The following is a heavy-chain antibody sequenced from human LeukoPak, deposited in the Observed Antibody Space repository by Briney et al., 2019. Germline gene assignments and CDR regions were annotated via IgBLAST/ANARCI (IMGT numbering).Heavy chain of an antibody. D-gene: IGHD6-13*01. J-gene: IGHJ4*02. Sequence: PSETLSLTCAVYGGSFSGYYWSWIRQPPGKGLEWIGEINHSGSTNYNPSLKSRVTISVDTSKNQFSLKLSSVTAADTAVYHCARLSQVGSWYGDYWGQGTLVTVSS. CDR3: ARLSQVGSWYGDY. CDR1: GGSFSGYY. CDR2: INHSGST. V-gene: IGHV4-34*01.